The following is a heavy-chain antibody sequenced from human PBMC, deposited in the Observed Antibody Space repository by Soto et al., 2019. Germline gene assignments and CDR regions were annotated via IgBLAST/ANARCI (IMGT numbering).Heavy chain of an antibody. J-gene: IGHJ6*02. CDR1: GFTFSSHT. Sequence: GVLRLSCAASGFTFSSHTMNWVRQAPGKGLEWVSSVTSSGSSIYYADSLKGRFTISRDNAKNSLYLQINSLRAEDTAVYYCARDRGFYYSSGTLATGDYNYGMDVWGQGTTVTVSS. CDR3: ARDRGFYYSSGTLATGDYNYGMDV. CDR2: VTSSGSSI. V-gene: IGHV3-21*01. D-gene: IGHD3-10*01.